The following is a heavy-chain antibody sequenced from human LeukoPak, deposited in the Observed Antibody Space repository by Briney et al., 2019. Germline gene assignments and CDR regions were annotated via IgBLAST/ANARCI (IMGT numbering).Heavy chain of an antibody. CDR3: ARAIDY. J-gene: IGHJ4*02. CDR1: GFSISSYE. Sequence: GGSLRLSCAASGFSISSYEMNWGRQAPGKGLEWVSYISSSGSITYYADSVKGRYTISRDNAKNSLYLQMNSLRVEDTAVYYCARAIDYWGQGTLITVSS. CDR2: ISSSGSIT. V-gene: IGHV3-48*03.